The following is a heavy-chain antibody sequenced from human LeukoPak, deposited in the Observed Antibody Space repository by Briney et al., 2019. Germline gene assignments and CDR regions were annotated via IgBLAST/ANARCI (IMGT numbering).Heavy chain of an antibody. D-gene: IGHD4-17*01. CDR2: IYYSGST. CDR1: GGSISSYY. V-gene: IGHV4-59*01. CDR3: ARDGIYGDGVFDY. Sequence: TTSETLSLTCTVSGGSISSYYWSWLRQPPGKGLEWIGYIYYSGSTNYNPSLKSRVTISVDTSKNQFSLKLSSVTAADTAVYYCARDGIYGDGVFDYWGQGTLVTVSS. J-gene: IGHJ4*02.